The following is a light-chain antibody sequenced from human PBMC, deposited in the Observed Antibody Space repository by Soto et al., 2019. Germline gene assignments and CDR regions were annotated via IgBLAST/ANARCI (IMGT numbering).Light chain of an antibody. CDR1: NIGSKS. Sequence: SYELTQPPSVSVAPGKTARITCGGNNIGSKSVHWYQQKPGQAPVLVIYYDSDRPSGIPERFSGSNSGSTATLTISRVEAGEEADYYCQVWDSSSEVVFGGGTKLTVL. V-gene: IGLV3-21*04. CDR3: QVWDSSSEVV. CDR2: YDS. J-gene: IGLJ2*01.